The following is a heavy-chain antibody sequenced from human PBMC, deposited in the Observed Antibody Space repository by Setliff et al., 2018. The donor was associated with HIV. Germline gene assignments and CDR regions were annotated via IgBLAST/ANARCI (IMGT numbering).Heavy chain of an antibody. CDR2: INSDGSST. D-gene: IGHD3-3*01. Sequence: LRLSCAASGFTFSTYWMNWVRQAPGKGLVWVSRINSDGSSTGHADSVKGRFTISRDNAKNSVYLQMNSLRAEDTAVYYCARDMFSNFWSAYRSNGEPFQHWGQGTLVTVSS. CDR3: ARDMFSNFWSAYRSNGEPFQH. V-gene: IGHV3-74*01. J-gene: IGHJ1*01. CDR1: GFTFSTYW.